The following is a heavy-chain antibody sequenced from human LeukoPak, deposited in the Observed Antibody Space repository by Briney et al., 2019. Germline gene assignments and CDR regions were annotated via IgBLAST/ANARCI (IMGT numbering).Heavy chain of an antibody. D-gene: IGHD3-22*01. CDR3: ASNYDSSNYYGFDY. CDR1: GFTFSSYS. V-gene: IGHV3-21*01. Sequence: SGGSLRLSCAASGFTFSSYSMNWVRQAPGKGLEWVSSISSSSSYIYYADSVKGRFTISRDNAKNSLYLQMNSLRAEDTAVYYCASNYDSSNYYGFDYWGQGTLVTVSS. J-gene: IGHJ4*02. CDR2: ISSSSSYI.